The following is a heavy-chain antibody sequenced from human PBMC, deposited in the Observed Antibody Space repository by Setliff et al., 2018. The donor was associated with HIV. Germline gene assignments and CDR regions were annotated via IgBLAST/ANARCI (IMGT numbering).Heavy chain of an antibody. CDR3: ARLSVVVVAASYNWFDP. J-gene: IGHJ5*02. CDR1: GGSISSYY. V-gene: IGHV4-4*09. Sequence: LSLTCTVSGGSISSYYWSWIRQPPGKGLEWIGYIDNSGSTNYNPSLKSRVTISVDTSKNQFSLKLSSVTAADTAVHYCARLSVVVVAASYNWFDPWGQGTLVTVSS. CDR2: IDNSGST. D-gene: IGHD2-15*01.